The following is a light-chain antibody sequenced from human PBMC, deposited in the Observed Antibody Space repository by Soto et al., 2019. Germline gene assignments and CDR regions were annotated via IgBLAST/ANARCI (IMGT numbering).Light chain of an antibody. Sequence: EIVLTQSPGTLSLSPGERATLSCRASQSVDSSYTAWYQQKPGQAPRLLIYGASNRATGIPNRFSGTGSGTDFTLTISILELEDVAVYYCQQYGSSPPLYTFGQGTKLEI. CDR3: QQYGSSPPLYT. V-gene: IGKV3-20*01. CDR2: GAS. J-gene: IGKJ2*01. CDR1: QSVDSSY.